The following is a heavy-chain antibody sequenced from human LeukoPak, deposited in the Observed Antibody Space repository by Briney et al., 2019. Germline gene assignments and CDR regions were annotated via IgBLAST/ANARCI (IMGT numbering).Heavy chain of an antibody. CDR2: IYYSGST. CDR1: GGSISSGGYF. Sequence: TSQTLSLTCTVSGGSISSGGYFRSWIRQHPGKGLEWIGYIYYSGSTYYNPSLKSRVTMSVDTSKNQFSLKLSSVTAADTAVYYCARAPWYDFWSGSLRAYDIWGQGTMVTVSS. J-gene: IGHJ3*02. V-gene: IGHV4-31*03. CDR3: ARAPWYDFWSGSLRAYDI. D-gene: IGHD3-3*01.